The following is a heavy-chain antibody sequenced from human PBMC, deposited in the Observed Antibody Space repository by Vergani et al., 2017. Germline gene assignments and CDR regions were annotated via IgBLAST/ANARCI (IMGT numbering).Heavy chain of an antibody. CDR3: AREGPLYNWNHFDY. CDR1: GFSFSSYS. D-gene: IGHD1-1*01. J-gene: IGHJ4*02. V-gene: IGHV3-21*02. CDR2: ISGSSSYV. Sequence: EVQLVESGGGLVKPGGSLRLSCAASGFSFSSYSMNWVRQAPGKGLEWVASISGSSSYVFYRDSVEGRFTITRDNAKKSVYLQMNSLRAEDTAVYYCAREGPLYNWNHFDYWGQGTLVTVSS.